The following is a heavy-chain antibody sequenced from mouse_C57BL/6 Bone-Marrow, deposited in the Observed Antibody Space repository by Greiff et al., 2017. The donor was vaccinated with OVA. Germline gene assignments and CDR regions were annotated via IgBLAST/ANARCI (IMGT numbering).Heavy chain of an antibody. CDR1: GYTFTSYW. J-gene: IGHJ1*03. D-gene: IGHD2-3*01. V-gene: IGHV1-69*01. CDR2: IDPSDSYT. Sequence: VKLQQSGAELVMPGASVKLSCKASGYTFTSYWMHWVKQRPGQGLEWIGEIDPSDSYTNYNQKFKGKSTLTVDKSSSTAYMQLSSLTSEDSAVYYCAREDGYFYWYFDVWGTGTTVTVSS. CDR3: AREDGYFYWYFDV.